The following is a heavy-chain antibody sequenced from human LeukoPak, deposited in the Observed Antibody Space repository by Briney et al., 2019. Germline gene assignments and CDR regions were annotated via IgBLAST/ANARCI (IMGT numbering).Heavy chain of an antibody. Sequence: SETLSLICTVSGGSISSYYWSWIRQPPGKGLEWIGYIYYSGSTNYNPSLKSRVTISVDTSKNQFSLKLSSVTAADTAVYYCARDGVGATGVLDYWGQGTLVTVSS. CDR1: GGSISSYY. CDR3: ARDGVGATGVLDY. V-gene: IGHV4-59*01. CDR2: IYYSGST. D-gene: IGHD1-26*01. J-gene: IGHJ4*02.